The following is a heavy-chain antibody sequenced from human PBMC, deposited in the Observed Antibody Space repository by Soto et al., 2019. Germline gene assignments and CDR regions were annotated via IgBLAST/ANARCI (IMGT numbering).Heavy chain of an antibody. Sequence: GGSLRLSCAASGFSFSTSWMSWVRQAPGKGLEWVANIKKDGSDKNYVDSVRGRFTVSRDNAVNSLYLQMNSLRAEDTAVYYCATSSAAPGNYWGQGT. J-gene: IGHJ4*02. CDR3: ATSSAAPGNY. CDR1: GFSFSTSW. D-gene: IGHD6-13*01. V-gene: IGHV3-7*01. CDR2: IKKDGSDK.